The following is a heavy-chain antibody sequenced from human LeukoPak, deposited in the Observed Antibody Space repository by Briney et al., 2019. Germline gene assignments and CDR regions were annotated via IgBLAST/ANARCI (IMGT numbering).Heavy chain of an antibody. J-gene: IGHJ6*03. D-gene: IGHD3-16*01. Sequence: ASVKVSCKVSGYTLTELSMHWVRQAPGKGLECMGGFDPEDGETIYAQKFQGRVTMTEDTSTDTAYMELSSLRSEDTAVYYCATGGAKSSYYYYYYMYVWGKGTTVTVSS. V-gene: IGHV1-24*01. CDR3: ATGGAKSSYYYYYYMYV. CDR2: FDPEDGET. CDR1: GYTLTELS.